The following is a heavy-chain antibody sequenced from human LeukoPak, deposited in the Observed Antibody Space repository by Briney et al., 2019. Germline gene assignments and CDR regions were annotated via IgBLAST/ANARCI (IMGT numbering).Heavy chain of an antibody. J-gene: IGHJ6*03. V-gene: IGHV1-69*13. D-gene: IGHD2-2*01. Sequence: ASVKVSCKASGGTFSSYAISWVRQAPGQGLEWMGGIIPIFGTANYAQKFQGRVTITADESTSTAYMELSSLRSEDTAVYYCARDVQVVPAATHYYYYYMDVWGKGTTVTVSS. CDR3: ARDVQVVPAATHYYYYYMDV. CDR2: IIPIFGTA. CDR1: GGTFSSYA.